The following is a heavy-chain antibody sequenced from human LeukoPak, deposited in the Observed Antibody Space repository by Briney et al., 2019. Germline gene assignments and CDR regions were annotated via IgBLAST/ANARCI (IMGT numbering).Heavy chain of an antibody. CDR3: ARMDYVWGSYRQKVYFDY. Sequence: SETLSLTCTVSGGSISSYPISSYSWSWIRQPPGRGLEWIGYIYYSGSTTYNPSLKSRLTISLDTSKNQFSLKLSSVTAADTAVYYCARMDYVWGSYRQKVYFDYWGQGTLVTVSS. CDR2: IYYSGST. CDR1: GGSISSYPISSYS. D-gene: IGHD3-16*02. J-gene: IGHJ4*02. V-gene: IGHV4-61*05.